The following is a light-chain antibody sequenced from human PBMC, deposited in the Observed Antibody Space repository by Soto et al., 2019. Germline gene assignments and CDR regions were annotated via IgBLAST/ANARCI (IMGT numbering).Light chain of an antibody. J-gene: IGKJ1*01. CDR3: HQYNNWPPA. Sequence: ETVMTQSPATLSVSPGERATLSCRASQSVGSNLAWYQLKPGQAPRLLIYGASTRAIGTTTRFSGSGSGTEFTLTISSLQSEDFEVYCCHQYNNWPPAFGQGTKVEIK. V-gene: IGKV3-15*01. CDR1: QSVGSN. CDR2: GAS.